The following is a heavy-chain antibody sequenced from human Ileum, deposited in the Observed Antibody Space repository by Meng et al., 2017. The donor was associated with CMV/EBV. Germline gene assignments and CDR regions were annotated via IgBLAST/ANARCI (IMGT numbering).Heavy chain of an antibody. CDR3: ARVGGIWYFDY. CDR1: GFTFSNYW. Sequence: GESLKISCAASGFTFSNYWMSWVRQAPGKGLGWVANLKQDGSETYWLDSVKGRFTVSRDNAKNSLYLQMYSLRAEDMAVYYCARVGGIWYFDYWGQGAQVTVSS. D-gene: IGHD3-16*01. CDR2: LKQDGSET. V-gene: IGHV3-7*01. J-gene: IGHJ4*02.